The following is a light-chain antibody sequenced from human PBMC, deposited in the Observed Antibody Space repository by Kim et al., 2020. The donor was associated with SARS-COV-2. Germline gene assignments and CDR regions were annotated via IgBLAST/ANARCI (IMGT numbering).Light chain of an antibody. V-gene: IGLV1-44*01. J-gene: IGLJ3*02. CDR2: SNN. Sequence: QSVLTQPPSASGAPGQRVSISCSGSSSNIGNNAVNWYQQLPGTAPKLLIYSNNQRPSGVPDRFSGSKSGTSAALAISGLQSEDEADYYCAAWDDRLTGPVFGGGTKLTVL. CDR1: SSNIGNNA. CDR3: AAWDDRLTGPV.